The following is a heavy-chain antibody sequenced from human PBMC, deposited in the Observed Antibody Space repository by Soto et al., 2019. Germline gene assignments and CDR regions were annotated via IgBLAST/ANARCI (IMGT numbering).Heavy chain of an antibody. V-gene: IGHV1-69*01. D-gene: IGHD1-26*01. Sequence: QVQLVQSGAEVKEPGSSVRVSCKASGGTFDNFIMNWVRQTPGQGLEWMGGIVPMLGTPTYAEKFKGRVTISATGWTGKMFMEGTSLRAADMPIYYGAINGTYSSCRSHLSDMDVCGHGTKVTVSS. CDR3: AINGTYSSCRSHLSDMDV. CDR2: IVPMLGTP. CDR1: GGTFDNFI. J-gene: IGHJ6*02.